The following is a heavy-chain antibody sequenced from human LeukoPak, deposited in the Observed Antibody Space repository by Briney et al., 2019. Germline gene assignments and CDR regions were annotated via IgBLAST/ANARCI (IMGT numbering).Heavy chain of an antibody. CDR1: EFIVSNNY. V-gene: IGHV3-53*01. Sequence: GGSLRLSCAASEFIVSNNYMIWVRQAPGEGLEWVSGISVGGDTYFADSVKGRFTISRDNPKNTLYLQMNSLRAEDTAVYYCATPLTGLHHWGQGTLVTVSS. D-gene: IGHD1-14*01. CDR2: ISVGGDT. J-gene: IGHJ4*02. CDR3: ATPLTGLHH.